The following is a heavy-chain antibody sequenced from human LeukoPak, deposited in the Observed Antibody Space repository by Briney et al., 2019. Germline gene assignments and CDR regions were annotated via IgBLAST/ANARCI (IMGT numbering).Heavy chain of an antibody. D-gene: IGHD5-12*01. CDR2: IYISGSI. CDR1: GGSISSASYY. V-gene: IGHV4-61*02. CDR3: AREGDPGSGYNYGNWLDP. Sequence: SETLSLTCSVSGGSISSASYYWSWIRQPAGKGLEWIGRIYISGSINYSSSLKSRVTISVDTSKNQFSLKLNSVTTADTAVYYCAREGDPGSGYNYGNWLDPWGQGTLVTVSS. J-gene: IGHJ5*02.